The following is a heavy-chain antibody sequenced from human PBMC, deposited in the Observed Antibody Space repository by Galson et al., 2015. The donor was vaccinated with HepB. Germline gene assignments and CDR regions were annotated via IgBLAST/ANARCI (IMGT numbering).Heavy chain of an antibody. J-gene: IGHJ6*02. Sequence: SVKVSCKASGYTFTGYYMHWVRQAPGQGLEWMGWINPNSGGTNYAQKFQGRVTMTRDTSISTAYMELSRLRSDDTAVYYRARGGQDYGDYGFNYYGMDVWGQGTTVTVSS. CDR3: ARGGQDYGDYGFNYYGMDV. V-gene: IGHV1-2*02. CDR2: INPNSGGT. D-gene: IGHD4-17*01. CDR1: GYTFTGYY.